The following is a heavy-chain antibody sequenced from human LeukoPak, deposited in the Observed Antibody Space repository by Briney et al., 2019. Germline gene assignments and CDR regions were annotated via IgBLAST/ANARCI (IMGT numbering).Heavy chain of an antibody. J-gene: IGHJ4*02. V-gene: IGHV3-48*01. D-gene: IGHD3-3*01. CDR2: INHNAEMI. CDR1: GFPFSSYV. CDR3: AKDPPYHDFWSGSFDY. Sequence: GGSLRLSCEASGFPFSSYVMSWVRQAPGKGLEWIAYINHNAEMILYPDFVKGRFTISRDNAKNSLYLQMNSLRAEDTAVYYCAKDPPYHDFWSGSFDYWGQGTLVTVSS.